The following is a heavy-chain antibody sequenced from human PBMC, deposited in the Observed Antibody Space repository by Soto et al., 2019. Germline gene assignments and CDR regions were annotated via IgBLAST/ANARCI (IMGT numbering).Heavy chain of an antibody. CDR3: ATPYAYSSHWFDP. CDR1: GGSISSSNW. Sequence: QVQLQESGPGLVKPSGTLSLTCAVSGGSISSSNWWSWVRQPPGKGLEWIGQIYHSGSTNYNPCLTSRVTISVHKSKNKFSLKLSSVTAADTTVYYCATPYAYSSHWFDPCGQGTLVTVSS. J-gene: IGHJ5*02. CDR2: IYHSGST. D-gene: IGHD5-18*01. V-gene: IGHV4-4*02.